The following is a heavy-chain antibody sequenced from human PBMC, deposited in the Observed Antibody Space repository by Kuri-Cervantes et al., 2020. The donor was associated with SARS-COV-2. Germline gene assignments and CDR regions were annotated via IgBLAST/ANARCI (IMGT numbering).Heavy chain of an antibody. Sequence: GESLKISCAASGFTFSSYSMNWVRQAPGKGLEWVAVISYDGSNKYYADSVKGRLTISRDNSKNTLYLQMNSLRAEDTAVYYCAHMIVVVPSDGMDVWGQGTTVTVSS. D-gene: IGHD3-22*01. CDR2: ISYDGSNK. CDR1: GFTFSSYS. CDR3: AHMIVVVPSDGMDV. J-gene: IGHJ6*02. V-gene: IGHV3-30*05.